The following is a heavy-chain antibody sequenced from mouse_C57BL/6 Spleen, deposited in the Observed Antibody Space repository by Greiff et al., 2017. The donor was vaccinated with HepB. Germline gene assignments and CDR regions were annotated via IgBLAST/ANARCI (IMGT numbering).Heavy chain of an antibody. CDR3: ARGPYGNSNFDY. J-gene: IGHJ2*01. Sequence: VQLQQSGAELVKPGASVKISCKASGYAFSSYWMNWVKQRPGKGLEWIGQIYPGDGDTNYNGKFKGKATLTADKSSSTAYMQLSSLTSEDSAVYFCARGPYGNSNFDYWGQGTTLTVSS. CDR1: GYAFSSYW. V-gene: IGHV1-80*01. D-gene: IGHD2-1*01. CDR2: IYPGDGDT.